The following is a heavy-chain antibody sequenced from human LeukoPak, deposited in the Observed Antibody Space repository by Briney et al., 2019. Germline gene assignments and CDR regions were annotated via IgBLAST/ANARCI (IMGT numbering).Heavy chain of an antibody. CDR2: LSGSGGDT. CDR3: ARDNDGGDY. Sequence: GGSLRLSCAASGFTFSSYWMHWVRQAPGKGLVWVSALSGSGGDTFYADSVKGRFTISRDNAKNSLYLQMNSLRAEDTAVYYCARDNDGGDYWGQGTLVTVSS. V-gene: IGHV3-21*01. CDR1: GFTFSSYW. D-gene: IGHD3-16*01. J-gene: IGHJ4*02.